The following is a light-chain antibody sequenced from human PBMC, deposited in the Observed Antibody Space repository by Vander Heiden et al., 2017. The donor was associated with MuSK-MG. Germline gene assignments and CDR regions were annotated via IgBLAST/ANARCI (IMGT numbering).Light chain of an antibody. CDR2: DDS. CDR3: DSRDSSGNRVV. CDR1: ALRNKY. V-gene: IGLV3-10*01. J-gene: IGLJ2*01. Sequence: SFALTQPAAVSVSAGQTARITCSGDALRNKYAYWYQQKAGQAPVRVIYDDSKRPSGIPERFSGSSSGTTATFNTSGAQVEDEADDYCDSRDSSGNRVVFGGGTKLTVL.